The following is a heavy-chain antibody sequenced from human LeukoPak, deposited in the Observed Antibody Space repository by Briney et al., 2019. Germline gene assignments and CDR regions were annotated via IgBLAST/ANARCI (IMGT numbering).Heavy chain of an antibody. J-gene: IGHJ4*02. V-gene: IGHV3-7*01. CDR2: IKGDGSEK. CDR3: ARDRRDGYNLLDY. CDR1: GFTFSSYG. Sequence: GGSLRLSCAASGFTFSSYGMHWVRQAPGKGLEWVANIKGDGSEKYYVDSVKGRFNIARDNAKNSVYLQMNSLRAEDTGVYYCARDRRDGYNLLDYWGQGTLVTVSS. D-gene: IGHD5-24*01.